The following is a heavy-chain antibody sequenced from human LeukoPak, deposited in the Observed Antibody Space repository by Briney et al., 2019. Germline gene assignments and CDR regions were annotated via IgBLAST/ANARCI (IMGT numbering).Heavy chain of an antibody. CDR3: ARGAETTAQRYYYYYMDV. J-gene: IGHJ6*03. D-gene: IGHD4-17*01. Sequence: SETLSLTCAVYGGSFSGYYWSWIRQPPGKGLEWIGEINHSGSTNYNPSLKSRVTISVDTSKDQFSLKLSSVTAADTAVYYCARGAETTAQRYYYYYMDVWGKGTTVTVSS. V-gene: IGHV4-34*01. CDR2: INHSGST. CDR1: GGSFSGYY.